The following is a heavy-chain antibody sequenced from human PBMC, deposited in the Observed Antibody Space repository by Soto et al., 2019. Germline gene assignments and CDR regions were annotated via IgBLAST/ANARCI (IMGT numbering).Heavy chain of an antibody. J-gene: IGHJ6*02. CDR1: GYTFTSYD. D-gene: IGHD6-19*01. V-gene: IGHV1-8*01. Sequence: ASVKVSCKASGYTFTSYDINWVRQATGQGLEWMGWMNPNSGNTGYAQKFQGRVTMTRNTSISTAYMELSSLRSEDTAVYYCARITKYSSGWYGPDYYYGMDVWGQGTTVTVSS. CDR2: MNPNSGNT. CDR3: ARITKYSSGWYGPDYYYGMDV.